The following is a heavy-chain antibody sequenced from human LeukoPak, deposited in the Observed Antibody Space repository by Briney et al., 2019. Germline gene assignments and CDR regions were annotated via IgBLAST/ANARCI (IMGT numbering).Heavy chain of an antibody. CDR2: IWRSSSYI. CDR1: GFTFSSYS. J-gene: IGHJ6*03. D-gene: IGHD1-26*01. Sequence: GGSLRLSCAASGFTFSSYSMNWVRQAPGKGLEWVSSIWRSSSYIYYADSVKGRFTISRDNAKNSLYLQMNSLRAEDTAVYYCARDENSGSCYYYKYMDVWGKRTPGTVSS. CDR3: ARDENSGSCYYYKYMDV. V-gene: IGHV3-21*01.